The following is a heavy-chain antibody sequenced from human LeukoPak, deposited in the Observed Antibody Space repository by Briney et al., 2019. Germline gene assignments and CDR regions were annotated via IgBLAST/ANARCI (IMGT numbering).Heavy chain of an antibody. CDR3: ARAGITIFGVVYDAFDI. V-gene: IGHV4-59*11. D-gene: IGHD3-3*01. Sequence: SETLSLTCTVSGGSISSHYWGWIRQPPGKGLEWIGYIYYSGSTNYNPSLKSRVTISVDTSKNQFSLKLSSVTAADTAVYYCARAGITIFGVVYDAFDIWGQGTMVTVSS. CDR1: GGSISSHY. J-gene: IGHJ3*02. CDR2: IYYSGST.